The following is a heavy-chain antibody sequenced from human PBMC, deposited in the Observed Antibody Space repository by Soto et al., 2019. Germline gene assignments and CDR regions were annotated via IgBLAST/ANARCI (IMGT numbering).Heavy chain of an antibody. CDR1: GCTFTSYY. CDR2: INPSGGST. V-gene: IGHV1-46*01. CDR3: AREGQLTGGFDY. J-gene: IGHJ4*02. D-gene: IGHD2-8*02. Sequence: GASVKVSCKASGCTFTSYYMHWVRQAPGQGLEWMGIINPSGGSTSYAQKFQGRVTMTRDTSTSTVYMELSSLRSEDTAVYYCAREGQLTGGFDYWGQGTLVTVSS.